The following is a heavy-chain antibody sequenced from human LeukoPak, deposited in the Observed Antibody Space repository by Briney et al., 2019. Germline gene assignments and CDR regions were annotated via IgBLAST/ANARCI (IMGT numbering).Heavy chain of an antibody. D-gene: IGHD1-26*01. Sequence: GASVKVSCKASGYTFTSYDINWVRQATGQGLEWMGWMNPNSGNTGYAQKFQGRVTITRNTSISTAYMELSSLRSEDTAVYYCARSGELLTGDAFDIWGQGTMVTVSS. CDR3: ARSGELLTGDAFDI. J-gene: IGHJ3*02. CDR1: GYTFTSYD. V-gene: IGHV1-8*03. CDR2: MNPNSGNT.